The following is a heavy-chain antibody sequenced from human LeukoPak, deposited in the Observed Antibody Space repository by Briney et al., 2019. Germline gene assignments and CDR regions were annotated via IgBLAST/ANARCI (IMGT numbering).Heavy chain of an antibody. CDR3: ARGVEPLAANTLAY. D-gene: IGHD1-14*01. Sequence: GGSLRLSCTASGFTFTNYAVNWVRQAPGKGLEWVSVLYSDGNTKYADSVQGRFTISRDNSKNTLYLEMNSLSPDDTAVYYCARGVEPLAANTLAYWGQGTLVTVSS. CDR2: LYSDGNT. CDR1: GFTFTNYA. V-gene: IGHV3-23*03. J-gene: IGHJ4*02.